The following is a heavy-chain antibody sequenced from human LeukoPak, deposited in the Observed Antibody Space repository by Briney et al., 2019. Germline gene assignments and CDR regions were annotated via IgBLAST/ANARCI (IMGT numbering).Heavy chain of an antibody. CDR2: IHPSGGST. V-gene: IGHV1-46*01. Sequence: GASVKVSCKASGRPFISYHLHWVRQAPGQGLEWMGIIHPSGGSTTYAQKFQGRVSLTRDTSTSTVYMDLSSLRSEDTAVYYCARGHWPYYDSSGYFDYWGQGTLVTVSS. J-gene: IGHJ4*02. CDR3: ARGHWPYYDSSGYFDY. CDR1: GRPFISYH. D-gene: IGHD3-22*01.